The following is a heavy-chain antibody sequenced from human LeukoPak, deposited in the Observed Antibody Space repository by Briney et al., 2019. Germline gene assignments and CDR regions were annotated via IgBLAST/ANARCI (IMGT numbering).Heavy chain of an antibody. CDR2: ITGSGRST. CDR1: GFTFSSYA. V-gene: IGHV3-23*01. Sequence: GGSLRLSCAASGFTFSSYALSWVRQAPGKGLGWVSAITGSGRSTYYADSVKGRFTISRDNSKNSLYLQMNSLKAEDTAIYYCAREVGTPQAFDIWGQGTMVTVSS. J-gene: IGHJ3*02. D-gene: IGHD1-26*01. CDR3: AREVGTPQAFDI.